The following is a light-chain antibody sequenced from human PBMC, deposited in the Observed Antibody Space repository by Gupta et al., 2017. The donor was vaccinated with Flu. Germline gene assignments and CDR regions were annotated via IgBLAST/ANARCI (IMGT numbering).Light chain of an antibody. Sequence: DIQTTQSPSALFASVGDRVTITCRASQSISSWLAWYQQKPGNGPKHLIYKASTLEGAVPPRFSGSRSGRKFSSTISSLQPDDFATYYYQQYNTYSGWTFGQATKVEIK. V-gene: IGKV1-5*03. CDR1: QSISSW. J-gene: IGKJ1*01. CDR2: KAS. CDR3: QQYNTYSGWT.